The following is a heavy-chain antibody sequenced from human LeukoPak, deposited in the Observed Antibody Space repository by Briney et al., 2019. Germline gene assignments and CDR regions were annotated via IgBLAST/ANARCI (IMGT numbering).Heavy chain of an antibody. CDR3: AKGGCSGGSCYSIY. CDR2: ISGSGGST. V-gene: IGHV3-23*01. CDR1: GFTFSSYA. Sequence: GGSLRLSCAASGFTFSSYAMSWVRQAPGKGLEWVSAISGSGGSTYYADSVKGRFTIPRDNSKNTLYLQMNSLRAEDTAVYYCAKGGCSGGSCYSIYWGQGTLVTVSS. J-gene: IGHJ4*02. D-gene: IGHD2-15*01.